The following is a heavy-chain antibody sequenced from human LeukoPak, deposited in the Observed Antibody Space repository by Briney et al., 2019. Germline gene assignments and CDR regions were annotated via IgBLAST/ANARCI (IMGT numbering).Heavy chain of an antibody. CDR3: ARGPRYCSGGSCYSEPAEYFQH. Sequence: ASVKVSCKASGGTFSSYAISWVRQAPGQGLEWMGWMNPNSGNTGYAQKFQGRVTMTRNTSISTAYMELSSLRSEDTAVYYCARGPRYCSGGSCYSEPAEYFQHWGQGTLVTVSS. V-gene: IGHV1-8*02. D-gene: IGHD2-15*01. J-gene: IGHJ1*01. CDR2: MNPNSGNT. CDR1: GGTFSSYA.